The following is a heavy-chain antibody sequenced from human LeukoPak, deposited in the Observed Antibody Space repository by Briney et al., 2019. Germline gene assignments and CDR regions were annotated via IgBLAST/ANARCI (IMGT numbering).Heavy chain of an antibody. V-gene: IGHV3-21*01. CDR3: VGGDSREL. CDR2: IGRSSIDK. J-gene: IGHJ4*02. D-gene: IGHD3-22*01. Sequence: GGSLRLSCTASGFTFNTYTMNWVRQAPGEGAEGISSIGRSSIDKYYADSVRGRFTIARDNAKNSLYVQMSSLRVEDTAVSYCVGGDSRELWGQGTLVTVSS. CDR1: GFTFNTYT.